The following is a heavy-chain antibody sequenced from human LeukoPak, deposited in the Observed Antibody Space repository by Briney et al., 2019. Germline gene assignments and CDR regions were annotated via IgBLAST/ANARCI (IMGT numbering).Heavy chain of an antibody. J-gene: IGHJ4*02. CDR2: INGDGSTT. V-gene: IGHV3-74*01. CDR1: GFTFSSYW. Sequence: GGSLRLSCAASGFTFSSYWMHWVRHAPGKGLVWVSRINGDGSTTSYADSVKGRFTISRDNAKNTLYLQVNTLRAEDTAVYYCARRNYWGQGTLVTVSS. CDR3: ARRNY.